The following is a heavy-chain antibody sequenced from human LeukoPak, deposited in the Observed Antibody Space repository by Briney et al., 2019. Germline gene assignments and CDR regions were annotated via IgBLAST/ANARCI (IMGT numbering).Heavy chain of an antibody. CDR2: IIPIFGTA. CDR1: GGTFSSYA. D-gene: IGHD6-13*01. Sequence: AASVKVSCKASGGTFSSYAISWVRQAPGQGLEWMGGIIPIFGTANYAQKFQGRVTITTDESTSTAYMELSSLRSGDTAVYYCARVIHPGSSWDVGIWGQGTMVTVSS. J-gene: IGHJ3*02. V-gene: IGHV1-69*05. CDR3: ARVIHPGSSWDVGI.